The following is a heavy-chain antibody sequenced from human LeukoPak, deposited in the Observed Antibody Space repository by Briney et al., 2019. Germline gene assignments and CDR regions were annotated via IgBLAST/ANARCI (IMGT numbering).Heavy chain of an antibody. Sequence: GGSLRLSCAASGFTFSSYSMNWVRQAPGKGLEWVSFISSSSSYIYYADSVKGRFTISRDNAKNSLYLQMNSLRAEDTAVYYCARVGEYQLMPDYWGQGTLVTVSS. CDR2: ISSSSSYI. CDR1: GFTFSSYS. V-gene: IGHV3-21*01. J-gene: IGHJ4*02. CDR3: ARVGEYQLMPDY. D-gene: IGHD2-2*01.